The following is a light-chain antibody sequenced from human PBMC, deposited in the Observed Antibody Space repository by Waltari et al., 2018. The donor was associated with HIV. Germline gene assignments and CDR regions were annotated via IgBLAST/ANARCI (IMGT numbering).Light chain of an antibody. CDR2: AAS. CDR1: QDISNW. Sequence: DIQMTQTPFSVSASVGDKVTITCRASQDISNWLAWYQQKPGEAPKLLIYAASSLESGVPSRFSGSASGTYFILTINSLQPEDFATYFCQQANTFPLTFGQGTRLELK. V-gene: IGKV1-12*01. CDR3: QQANTFPLT. J-gene: IGKJ5*01.